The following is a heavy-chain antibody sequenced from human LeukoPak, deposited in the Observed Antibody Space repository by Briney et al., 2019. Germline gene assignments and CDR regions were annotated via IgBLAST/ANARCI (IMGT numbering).Heavy chain of an antibody. CDR2: IYWDDDK. Sequence: SGATLVNPTQTLTLTCTFSGFSLSTSGVGVGWIRQPPGKALEWLALIYWDDDKRYSPSLRSRLTITKDTSKNQVVLTMTNMVAVDTATYYCAHSLRGYSYGLWGQGTLVTVSS. D-gene: IGHD5-18*01. CDR3: AHSLRGYSYGL. J-gene: IGHJ4*02. V-gene: IGHV2-5*02. CDR1: GFSLSTSGVG.